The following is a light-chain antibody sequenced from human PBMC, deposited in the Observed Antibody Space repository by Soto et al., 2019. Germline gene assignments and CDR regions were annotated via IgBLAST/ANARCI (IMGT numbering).Light chain of an antibody. Sequence: QSVLTQPPSVSAAPGQKVTISCSGSNSNIGNNFVSWYQQFPGTAPKLLIYDNNRRPSGIPDRFSGSKSGTSATLGITGLQTGDEADYYCGTWDTSLSVVLFGGGTQLTVL. CDR1: NSNIGNNF. V-gene: IGLV1-51*01. CDR2: DNN. J-gene: IGLJ7*01. CDR3: GTWDTSLSVVL.